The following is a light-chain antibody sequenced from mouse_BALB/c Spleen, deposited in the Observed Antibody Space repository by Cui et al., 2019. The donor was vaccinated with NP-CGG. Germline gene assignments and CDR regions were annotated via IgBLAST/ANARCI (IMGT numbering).Light chain of an antibody. V-gene: IGLV1*01. Sequence: QAVVTQESALTTSPGGTVTLTCRSSTGAVTTSNYANWVQEKPDHLFTGLIGGTNNRAPGVPARFSGSLIGDKAVLTITGAQTEDEAIYFCALWYSNHWVFGGGTKLTVL. CDR1: TGAVTTSNY. J-gene: IGLJ1*01. CDR2: GTN. CDR3: ALWYSNHWV.